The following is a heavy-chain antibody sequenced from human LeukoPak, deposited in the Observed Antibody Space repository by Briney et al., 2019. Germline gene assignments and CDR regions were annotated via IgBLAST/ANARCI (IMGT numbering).Heavy chain of an antibody. D-gene: IGHD6-19*01. CDR3: ARDIAVAGQTFDY. Sequence: SETLSFTCAVYGGSFSGYYWSWIRQPPGKGLEWIGEINHSGSTNYNPSLKSRVTISVDTSKNQFSLKLSSVTAADTAVYYCARDIAVAGQTFDYWGQGTLVTVSS. CDR1: GGSFSGYY. V-gene: IGHV4-34*01. CDR2: INHSGST. J-gene: IGHJ4*02.